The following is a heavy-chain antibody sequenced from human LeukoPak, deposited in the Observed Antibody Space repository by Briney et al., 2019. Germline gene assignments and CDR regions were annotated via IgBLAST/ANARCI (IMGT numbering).Heavy chain of an antibody. D-gene: IGHD3-22*01. J-gene: IGHJ4*02. CDR2: IYHSGST. CDR3: ARGLYRGLYDSSGYPFDY. Sequence: PSETLSLTCAVSGGSISSGGYSWSWIRQPPGKGLEWIGYIYHSGSTYYNPSLKSRVTISVDGSKNQFSLKLSSVTAADTAVYYCARGLYRGLYDSSGYPFDYWGQGTLVTVSS. CDR1: GGSISSGGYS. V-gene: IGHV4-30-2*01.